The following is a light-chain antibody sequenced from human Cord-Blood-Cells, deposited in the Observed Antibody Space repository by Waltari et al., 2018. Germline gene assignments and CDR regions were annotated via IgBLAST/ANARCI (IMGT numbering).Light chain of an antibody. CDR3: CSYAGSSTV. Sequence: QSALTQPASVSGSPGQSITISCPGTSSAVGRYKLVSWYQQHPGKAPKLMIYEGSKRPSGVSNRFSGSKSGNTASLTISGLQAEDEADYYCCSYAGSSTVFGGGTKLTVL. CDR1: SSAVGRYKL. V-gene: IGLV2-23*01. CDR2: EGS. J-gene: IGLJ3*02.